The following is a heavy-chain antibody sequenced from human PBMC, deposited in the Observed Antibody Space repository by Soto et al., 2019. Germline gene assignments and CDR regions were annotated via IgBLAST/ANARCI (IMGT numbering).Heavy chain of an antibody. V-gene: IGHV4-30-4*01. Sequence: PSETLSVTCTVSGGSISSGDYYWSWIRQPPGKGLEWIGYIYYSGSTYYNPSLKSRVTISVDTSKNQFSLKLSSVTAADTAVYYCARHETDGYNYYYYYYGMDVWGQGTTVTVSS. D-gene: IGHD5-12*01. J-gene: IGHJ6*02. CDR1: GGSISSGDYY. CDR3: ARHETDGYNYYYYYYGMDV. CDR2: IYYSGST.